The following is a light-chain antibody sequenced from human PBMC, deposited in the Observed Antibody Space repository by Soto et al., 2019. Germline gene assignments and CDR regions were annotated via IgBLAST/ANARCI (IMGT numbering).Light chain of an antibody. Sequence: QSALTQPASVSGSPGQSITIPCTGTSSDVGGHNCVAWYQHHPGKAPKLILYDVTNQPSGVSDRFSGSKSVNTASLTISGLQAEDEADYFCSSYTSITTFYVFGTGTKVTVL. V-gene: IGLV2-14*03. CDR2: DVT. CDR3: SSYTSITTFYV. CDR1: SSDVGGHNC. J-gene: IGLJ1*01.